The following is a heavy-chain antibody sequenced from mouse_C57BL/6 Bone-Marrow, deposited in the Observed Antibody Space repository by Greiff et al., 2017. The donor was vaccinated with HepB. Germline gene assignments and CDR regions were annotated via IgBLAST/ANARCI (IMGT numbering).Heavy chain of an antibody. D-gene: IGHD2-4*01. CDR2: IYPGSGNT. J-gene: IGHJ3*01. CDR3: ARGGDYDRAWFAY. CDR1: GYTFPDYY. Sequence: QVQLKQSGAELVRPGASVKLSCKASGYTFPDYYINWVKQRPGQGLEWIARIYPGSGNTYYNEKLKGKTTLTAEKSSSHAYMQLSSLTSEYSAVYFCARGGDYDRAWFAYWGQGTLVTVSA. V-gene: IGHV1-76*01.